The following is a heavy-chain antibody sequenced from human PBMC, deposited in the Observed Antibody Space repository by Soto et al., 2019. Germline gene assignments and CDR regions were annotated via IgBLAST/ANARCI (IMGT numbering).Heavy chain of an antibody. CDR1: GGSISSGGYY. V-gene: IGHV4-31*03. CDR3: AKAGYGDPNYFDY. J-gene: IGHJ4*02. D-gene: IGHD4-17*01. Sequence: SETLSLTCTVSGGSISSGGYYWSWIRQHPGKGLEWIGYIYYSGSTYYNPSLKSRVTISVDTSKNQFSLKLSSVTAADTAVYYCAKAGYGDPNYFDYWGQGTLVTVSS. CDR2: IYYSGST.